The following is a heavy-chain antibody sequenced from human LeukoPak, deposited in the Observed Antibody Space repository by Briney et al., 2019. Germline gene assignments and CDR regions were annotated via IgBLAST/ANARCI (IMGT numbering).Heavy chain of an antibody. Sequence: KPGGSLRLSCAASGFTFSDYYMSWIRQAPGKGLEWVSYISSGGDTIYYTDSVKGRFTISRDNAKNSLYLQMNSPRAEDTAVYYCARRGYSSKYFDYWGQGTLVTVSS. CDR1: GFTFSDYY. D-gene: IGHD5-18*01. CDR3: ARRGYSSKYFDY. J-gene: IGHJ4*02. CDR2: ISSGGDTI. V-gene: IGHV3-11*01.